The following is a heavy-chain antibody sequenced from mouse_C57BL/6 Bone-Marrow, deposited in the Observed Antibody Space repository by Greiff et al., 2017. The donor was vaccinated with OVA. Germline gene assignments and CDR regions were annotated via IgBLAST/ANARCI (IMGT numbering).Heavy chain of an antibody. CDR1: GYSFTGYY. CDR3: ARENYDYDGFAY. J-gene: IGHJ3*01. CDR2: INPSTGGT. Sequence: EVQLQQSGPELVKPGASVKISCKASGYSFTGYYMNWVKQSPEKSLEWIGEINPSTGGTTYNQKFKAKATLTVDKSSSTAYMQLKSLTSEDSAVYYCARENYDYDGFAYWGQGTLVTVSA. D-gene: IGHD2-4*01. V-gene: IGHV1-42*01.